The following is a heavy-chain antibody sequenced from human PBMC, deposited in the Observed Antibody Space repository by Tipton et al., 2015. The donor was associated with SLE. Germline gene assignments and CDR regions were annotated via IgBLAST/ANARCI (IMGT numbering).Heavy chain of an antibody. J-gene: IGHJ3*02. CDR1: GGSISSSSYS. V-gene: IGHV4-39*01. Sequence: LRLSCTASGGSISSSSYSWGWIRQPPGKGLEWIGNIYYSGSTYYNPSLKSRVTISVDTSKNQFSLKLSSVTAADTAVYYCARHDRYYYGSGSYYNGAFDIWGQGTMVTVSS. D-gene: IGHD3-10*01. CDR3: ARHDRYYYGSGSYYNGAFDI. CDR2: IYYSGST.